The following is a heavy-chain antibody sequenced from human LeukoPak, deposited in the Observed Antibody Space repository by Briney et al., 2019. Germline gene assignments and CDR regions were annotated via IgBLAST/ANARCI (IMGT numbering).Heavy chain of an antibody. D-gene: IGHD2-2*01. CDR1: GGSFSGYY. J-gene: IGHJ5*02. Sequence: SETLSLTCAVYGGSFSGYYWSWIRQPPGKGLEWIGEINHSGSTNYNPSLKSRVTISVDTSKNQFSLKLSSVTAADTAVYYCARGAVVPAAYNWFGPWGQGTLVTVSS. CDR3: ARGAVVPAAYNWFGP. V-gene: IGHV4-34*01. CDR2: INHSGST.